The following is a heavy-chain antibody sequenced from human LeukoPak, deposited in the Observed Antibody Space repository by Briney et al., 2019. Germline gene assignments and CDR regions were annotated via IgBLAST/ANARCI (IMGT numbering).Heavy chain of an antibody. CDR3: ARDRYTMAPGY. V-gene: IGHV1-18*01. J-gene: IGHJ4*02. Sequence: ASVKVSCKTSGYSFIKNGINWVRQAPGQGLEWMGWIGTYNGNTEFAQNLQGRVTLTTDTSTSTAYMELRSLRSDDTAVYYCARDRYTMAPGYWGQGTLVIVSS. CDR2: IGTYNGNT. D-gene: IGHD3-16*02. CDR1: GYSFIKNG.